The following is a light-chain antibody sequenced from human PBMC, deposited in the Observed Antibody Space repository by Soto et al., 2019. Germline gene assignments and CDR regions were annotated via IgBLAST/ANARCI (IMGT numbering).Light chain of an antibody. CDR2: EVS. J-gene: IGLJ1*01. CDR3: SSYAGSNNFV. V-gene: IGLV2-8*01. Sequence: QSVLTQPPSASGSPAQSVTISCTGTSSDVGGYNYVSWYQQHPGKAPKLMIYEVSERPSGVPDRFSGSKSSNTASLTVSGLQAEDEADYYCSSYAGSNNFVFGTGTKV. CDR1: SSDVGGYNY.